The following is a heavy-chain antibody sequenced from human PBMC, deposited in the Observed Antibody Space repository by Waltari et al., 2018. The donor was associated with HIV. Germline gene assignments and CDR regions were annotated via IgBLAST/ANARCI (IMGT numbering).Heavy chain of an antibody. V-gene: IGHV1-3*01. CDR3: ARDGPGIAVAGTSWFDP. J-gene: IGHJ5*02. CDR2: INAGNGNT. D-gene: IGHD6-19*01. CDR1: GYTFTSYA. Sequence: QVQLVQSGAEVKKPGASVKVSCKASGYTFTSYAMHWVRPAPGPRLEWMGWINAGNGNTKYSQKFQGRVTITRDTSASTAYMELSSLRSEDTAVYYCARDGPGIAVAGTSWFDPWGQGTLVTVSS.